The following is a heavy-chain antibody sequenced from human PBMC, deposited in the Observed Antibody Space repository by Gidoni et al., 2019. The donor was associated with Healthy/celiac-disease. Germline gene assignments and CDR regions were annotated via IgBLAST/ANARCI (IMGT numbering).Heavy chain of an antibody. CDR2: SIPIFGTA. D-gene: IGHD3-16*01. CDR3: AGDPDYVCNSEYYYGMAV. Sequence: TGASVKVSCKASGGTFSSYAISWVRQDPGQGLEWLGGSIPIFGTANYAQKFNGRVTHSAAESTRTAYMELRRLRSEDQAVDYCAGDPDYVCNSEYYYGMAVWGQGTTVTVSS. V-gene: IGHV1-69*01. CDR1: GGTFSSYA. J-gene: IGHJ6*02.